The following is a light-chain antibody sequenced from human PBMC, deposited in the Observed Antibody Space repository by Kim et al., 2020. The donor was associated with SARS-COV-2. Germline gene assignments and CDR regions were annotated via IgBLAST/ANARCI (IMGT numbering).Light chain of an antibody. Sequence: DIQMTQSPSSLSASLGDTVTITCQATQDIKKSLNWFQQKPGQAPKVLISDISTLQTGVPSRFSGSGSGTHFTFTVNSLQPDDVATYYCQQYDNLPYTFGQGTKLEIK. CDR3: QQYDNLPYT. CDR1: QDIKKS. CDR2: DIS. J-gene: IGKJ2*01. V-gene: IGKV1-33*01.